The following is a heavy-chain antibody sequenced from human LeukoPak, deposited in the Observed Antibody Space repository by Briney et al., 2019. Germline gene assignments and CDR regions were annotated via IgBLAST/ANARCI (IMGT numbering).Heavy chain of an antibody. V-gene: IGHV3-43*01. CDR1: GFTFDRHT. D-gene: IGHD3-3*01. CDR3: TKDMEWGMDV. J-gene: IGHJ6*02. CDR2: IGWDGTNI. Sequence: GGSLRLSCAASGFTFDRHTMHWVRRPPGKGPEWVSLIGWDGTNIDYADSVKGRFTISRDNSKNFVYLQMHSLRTEDTALYYCTKDMEWGMDVWGQGTTVIVSS.